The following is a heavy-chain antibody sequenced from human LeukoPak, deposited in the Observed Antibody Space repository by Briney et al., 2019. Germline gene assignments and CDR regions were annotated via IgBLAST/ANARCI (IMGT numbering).Heavy chain of an antibody. J-gene: IGHJ4*02. CDR2: IYYSGST. CDR1: GGSISSSSYY. V-gene: IGHV4-61*01. D-gene: IGHD3-22*01. CDR3: ARDAYYYDSSGYTVFGY. Sequence: PSETLSLTCTVSGGSISSSSYYWGWIRQPPGKGLEWIGYIYYSGSTNYNPSLKSRVTISVDTSKNQFSLKLSSVTAADTAVYYCARDAYYYDSSGYTVFGYWGQGTLVTVSS.